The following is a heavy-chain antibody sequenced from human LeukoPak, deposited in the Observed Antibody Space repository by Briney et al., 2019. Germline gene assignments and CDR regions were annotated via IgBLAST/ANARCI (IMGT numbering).Heavy chain of an antibody. CDR2: ISAYDGNT. J-gene: IGHJ4*02. V-gene: IGHV1-18*04. D-gene: IGHD1-14*01. CDR3: ARGATGAEPF. Sequence: GASVKVSCKASGYTFTGYYMHWVRQAPGQGLEWMGWISAYDGNTNYAQKFQGRVTMTTDTSTNTGYMELRSLRSDDTAVYFCARGATGAEPFWGQGTLVTVSS. CDR1: GYTFTGYY.